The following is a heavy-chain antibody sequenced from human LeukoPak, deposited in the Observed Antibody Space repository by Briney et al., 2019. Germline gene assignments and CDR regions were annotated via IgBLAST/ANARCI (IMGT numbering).Heavy chain of an antibody. CDR3: ARDVFPRDYDFWSGYPTVGWFDP. D-gene: IGHD3-3*01. CDR1: GGSISSSSYY. CDR2: IYYSGST. V-gene: IGHV4-39*07. J-gene: IGHJ5*02. Sequence: SETLSLTCTVSGGSISSSSYYWGWIRQPPGKGLEWIGSIYYSGSTYYNPSLKSRVTISVDTSKNQFSLKLSSVTAADTAVYYCARDVFPRDYDFWSGYPTVGWFDPWGQGTLVTVSS.